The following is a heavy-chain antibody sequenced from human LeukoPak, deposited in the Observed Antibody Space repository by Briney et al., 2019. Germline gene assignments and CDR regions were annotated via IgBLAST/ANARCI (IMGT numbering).Heavy chain of an antibody. D-gene: IGHD3-22*01. CDR2: ISWNSVSI. J-gene: IGHJ4*02. Sequence: GGALRLSCAASGFTFDDYAMHWVRQAPGKGLEWGSGISWNSVSIDYADSVKGRFTISRDKAKNSMYLQMNSLRAEDMALYYCAKDLGPYYYDSSGGLDYWGQGTLVTVSS. V-gene: IGHV3-9*03. CDR1: GFTFDDYA. CDR3: AKDLGPYYYDSSGGLDY.